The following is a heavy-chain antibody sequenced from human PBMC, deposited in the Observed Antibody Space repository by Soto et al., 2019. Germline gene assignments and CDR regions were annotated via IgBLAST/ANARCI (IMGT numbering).Heavy chain of an antibody. D-gene: IGHD5-12*01. J-gene: IGHJ6*02. Sequence: QLQLQESGPGLVKPSETLSLTCTVSGGSISSSSYYWGWIRQPPGKGLEWIGSIYYSGSTYYNPALKRLVTISVDTSKNQFSLKLSSVTAADTAVYYCARGGYSGYDFYYYYYGMDVWGQGTTVTVSS. CDR1: GGSISSSSYY. CDR2: IYYSGST. CDR3: ARGGYSGYDFYYYYYGMDV. V-gene: IGHV4-39*01.